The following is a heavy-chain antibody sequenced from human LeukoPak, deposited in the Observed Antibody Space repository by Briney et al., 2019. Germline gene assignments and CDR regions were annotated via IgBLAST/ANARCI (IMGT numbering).Heavy chain of an antibody. D-gene: IGHD3-3*01. Sequence: PSETLSLTCAVYGGSFSGYYWSWIRQPPGKGLEWIGEINHSGSTNYNPSLKGRVTISVDTSKNQFSLKLSSVTAADTAVYYCARGMDKRLTIFGRFRRFDPWGQGTLVTVSS. CDR2: INHSGST. CDR3: ARGMDKRLTIFGRFRRFDP. J-gene: IGHJ5*02. V-gene: IGHV4-34*01. CDR1: GGSFSGYY.